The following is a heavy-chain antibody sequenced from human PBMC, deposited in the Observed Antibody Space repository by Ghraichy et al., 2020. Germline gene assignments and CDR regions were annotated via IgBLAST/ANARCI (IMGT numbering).Heavy chain of an antibody. D-gene: IGHD3-10*01. CDR1: GYTFTYRY. CDR3: ARSGEDRAFDI. J-gene: IGHJ3*02. V-gene: IGHV1-45*03. Sequence: SVKVSCKASGYTFTYRYLHWVRQAPRQALEWMGWITPFNGNTNYAQKFQDRVTITRDRSMSTAYMELSSLRSEDTAMYYCARSGEDRAFDIWGQGTMVTVSS. CDR2: ITPFNGNT.